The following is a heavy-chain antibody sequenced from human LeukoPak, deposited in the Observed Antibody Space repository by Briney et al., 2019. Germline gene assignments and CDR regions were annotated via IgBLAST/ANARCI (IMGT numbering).Heavy chain of an antibody. V-gene: IGHV4-31*03. Sequence: SETLSLTCTVSGGSISSGGYYWSWIRQHPGKGLEWIGYIYYSGSTYYNPSPKSRVTISVDTSKNQFSLKLSSATAADTAVYYCARGDSGRLGDYWGQGTLVTVSS. CDR1: GGSISSGGYY. D-gene: IGHD6-19*01. CDR3: ARGDSGRLGDY. CDR2: IYYSGST. J-gene: IGHJ4*02.